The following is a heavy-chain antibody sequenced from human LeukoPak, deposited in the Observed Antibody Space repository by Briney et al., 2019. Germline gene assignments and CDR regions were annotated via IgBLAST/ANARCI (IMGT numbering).Heavy chain of an antibody. Sequence: GGSLRLSCAASGFTVSSNYMSWVRQAPGKGLEWVSVIYSGGSTYYADSVKDRFTISRDNSKNTLYLQMNSLRAEDTAVYYCASGSNRYYYGMDVWGQGTTVTVSS. V-gene: IGHV3-66*01. CDR3: ASGSNRYYYGMDV. D-gene: IGHD3-10*01. CDR1: GFTVSSNY. CDR2: IYSGGST. J-gene: IGHJ6*02.